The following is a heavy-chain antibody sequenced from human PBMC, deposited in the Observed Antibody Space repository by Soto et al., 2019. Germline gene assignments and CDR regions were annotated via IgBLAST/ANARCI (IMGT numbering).Heavy chain of an antibody. V-gene: IGHV4-31*03. CDR2: IFHSGST. Sequence: QVQLQESGPGLVKPSQTLSLTCTVSGGSITSGGYYWHWIRQHPVQGLEWIGYIFHSGSTHYNPALQSRVTLSADTSKKQLSLRLTSVTAADTAVYYCARGGASFTGPAGYWGQGTLVTVSS. D-gene: IGHD3-16*01. CDR1: GGSITSGGYY. CDR3: ARGGASFTGPAGY. J-gene: IGHJ4*02.